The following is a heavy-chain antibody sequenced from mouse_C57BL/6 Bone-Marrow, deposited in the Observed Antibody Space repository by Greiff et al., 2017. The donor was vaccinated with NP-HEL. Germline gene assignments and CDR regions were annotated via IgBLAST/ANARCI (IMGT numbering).Heavy chain of an antibody. CDR2: IHPNSGST. J-gene: IGHJ1*03. D-gene: IGHD1-1*02. CDR1: GYTFTSYW. V-gene: IGHV1-64*01. Sequence: QVQLKQPGAELVKPGASVKLSCKASGYTFTSYWMHWVKQRPGQGLEWIGMIHPNSGSTNYNEKFKSKATLTVDKSSSTAYMQLSSLTSEDSAVYYCAGFYGGYWYFDVWGTGTTVTVSS. CDR3: AGFYGGYWYFDV.